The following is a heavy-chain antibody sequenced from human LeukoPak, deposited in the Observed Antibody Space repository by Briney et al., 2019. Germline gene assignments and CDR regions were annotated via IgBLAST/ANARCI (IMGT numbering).Heavy chain of an antibody. J-gene: IGHJ4*02. CDR3: ARRYCSGGSCFFDY. CDR1: GGSISSSYW. V-gene: IGHV4-4*02. D-gene: IGHD2-15*01. CDR2: IYHSGGA. Sequence: SETLSLTCAVSGGSISSSYWWTWVRQPPGKGLEWIGEIYHSGGANYNPSLKSRVTISVDKSKNQFSLKLSSVTAADTAVYYCARRYCSGGSCFFDYWGQGTLVTVSS.